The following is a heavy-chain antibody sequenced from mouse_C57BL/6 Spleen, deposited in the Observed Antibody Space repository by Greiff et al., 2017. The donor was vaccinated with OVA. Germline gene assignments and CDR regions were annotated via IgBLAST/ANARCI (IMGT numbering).Heavy chain of an antibody. V-gene: IGHV1-53*01. CDR1: GYTFTSYW. D-gene: IGHD2-1*01. CDR3: ARSPGGNYVRFAE. J-gene: IGHJ3*01. Sequence: QVQLQQPGTELVKPGASVKLSCKASGYTFTSYWMHWVKQRPGQGLEWIGNINPSNGGTNYNEKFKSKATLTVDKSSSTAYMQLSSLTSEDSAVYNCARSPGGNYVRFAEWGQGNLVTGSA. CDR2: INPSNGGT.